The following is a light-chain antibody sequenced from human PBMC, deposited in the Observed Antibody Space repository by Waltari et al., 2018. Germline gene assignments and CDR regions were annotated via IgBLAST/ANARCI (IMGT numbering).Light chain of an antibody. Sequence: QSVLTQPPSVSAAPGQKVTISCSGHTFHLATSFFSWYQHPPGTAPKLLIYENNKRPSGIPDRLSGSKSGTSATLDISGLQIGDEADYYCGTWDGSLRGWVFGGGTKLTVL. J-gene: IGLJ3*02. V-gene: IGLV1-51*02. CDR3: GTWDGSLRGWV. CDR2: ENN. CDR1: TFHLATSF.